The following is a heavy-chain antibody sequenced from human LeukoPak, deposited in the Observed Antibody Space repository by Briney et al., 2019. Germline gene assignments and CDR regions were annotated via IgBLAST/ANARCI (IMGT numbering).Heavy chain of an antibody. CDR1: GGSISSYY. CDR2: IYYSGST. J-gene: IGHJ4*02. V-gene: IGHV4-59*01. CDR3: ARVGRWYCSGGSCYAY. D-gene: IGHD2-15*01. Sequence: NPSETLSLTCTVSGGSISSYYWSWIRQPPGKGLEWIGYIYYSGSTNYNPSLKSRVTISVDTSKNQFSLKLSSVTAADTAVYYCARVGRWYCSGGSCYAYWGQGTLVTVSS.